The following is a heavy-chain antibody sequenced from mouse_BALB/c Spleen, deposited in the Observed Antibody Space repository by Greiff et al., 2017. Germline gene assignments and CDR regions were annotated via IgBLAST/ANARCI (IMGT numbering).Heavy chain of an antibody. Sequence: QGVESGGGLVQPGGSLKLSCAASGFTFSSYTMSWVRQTPEKRLEWVAYISNGGGSTYYPDTVKGRFTISRDNAKNTLYLQMSSLKSEDTAMYYCARQGGYGNSYAMDYWGQGTSVTVSS. CDR3: ARQGGYGNSYAMDY. V-gene: IGHV5-12-2*01. J-gene: IGHJ4*01. CDR2: ISNGGGST. CDR1: GFTFSSYT. D-gene: IGHD2-1*01.